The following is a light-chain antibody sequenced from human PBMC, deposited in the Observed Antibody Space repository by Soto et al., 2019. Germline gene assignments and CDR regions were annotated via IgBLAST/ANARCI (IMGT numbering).Light chain of an antibody. Sequence: QSVLPQPPSVSAAPGQRDPISWSGSAFNIGNNSVSWYQQLPGAAPKLLIYDDNNRPSGIPDRFSGSKSGTSATLGITGLQTGDEADYYCGTWDTSLPACVFGPGTKLTVL. CDR2: DDN. CDR1: AFNIGNNS. J-gene: IGLJ1*01. V-gene: IGLV1-51*01. CDR3: GTWDTSLPACV.